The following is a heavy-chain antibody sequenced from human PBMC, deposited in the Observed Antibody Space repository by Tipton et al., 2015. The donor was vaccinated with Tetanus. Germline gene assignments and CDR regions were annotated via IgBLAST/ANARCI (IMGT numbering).Heavy chain of an antibody. D-gene: IGHD6-19*01. CDR3: ARNTVAGTVTFDY. Sequence: TLSLTCTVSGDSISSSDYYWGWIRQPPGKGLEWIGEINHSGSTNYNPSLKSRVTISVDTSKNQFSLKLSSVTAADTAVYYCARNTVAGTVTFDYWGQGTLVTVSS. J-gene: IGHJ4*02. V-gene: IGHV4-39*07. CDR1: GDSISSSDYY. CDR2: INHSGST.